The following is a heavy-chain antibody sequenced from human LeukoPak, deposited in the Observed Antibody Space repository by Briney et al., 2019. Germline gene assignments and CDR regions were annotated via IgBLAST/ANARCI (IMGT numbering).Heavy chain of an antibody. Sequence: GASVKVSCKASGGTFISYAISWVRQAPGQGLEWMGRIIPILGIANYAQKFQGRVTITADKSTSTAYMELSSLRSEDTAVYYRAKTGDFYGMDVWGQGTTVTVSS. V-gene: IGHV1-69*04. CDR3: AKTGDFYGMDV. CDR1: GGTFISYA. CDR2: IIPILGIA. D-gene: IGHD7-27*01. J-gene: IGHJ6*02.